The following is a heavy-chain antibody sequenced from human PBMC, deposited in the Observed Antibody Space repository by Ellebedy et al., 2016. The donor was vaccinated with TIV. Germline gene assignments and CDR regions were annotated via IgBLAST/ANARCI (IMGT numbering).Heavy chain of an antibody. CDR1: GFTFSNYG. Sequence: GGSLRLSXAASGFTFSNYGMHWMRQAPGKGLEWVAVIPYDGMNEDYADSVKGRFTISRDNSKNTLYLQMNSLRVEDTAVYYCAKRGPRGWGADYWGQGALVTVSS. CDR3: AKRGPRGWGADY. V-gene: IGHV3-30*18. J-gene: IGHJ4*02. D-gene: IGHD1-26*01. CDR2: IPYDGMNE.